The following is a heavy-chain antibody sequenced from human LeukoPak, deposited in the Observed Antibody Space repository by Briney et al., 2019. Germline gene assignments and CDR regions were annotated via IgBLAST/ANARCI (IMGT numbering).Heavy chain of an antibody. CDR2: IIPIFGTA. V-gene: IGHV1-69*13. D-gene: IGHD2-15*01. CDR3: ARDLNGGGTGMDV. J-gene: IGHJ6*02. Sequence: SVKVSCKASGGTFSSSAISWVRQAPGQGLEWMGGIIPIFGTANYAQKFQGRVTITADESTSTAYMELSSLRSEDTAVYYCARDLNGGGTGMDVWGQGTTVTVSS. CDR1: GGTFSSSA.